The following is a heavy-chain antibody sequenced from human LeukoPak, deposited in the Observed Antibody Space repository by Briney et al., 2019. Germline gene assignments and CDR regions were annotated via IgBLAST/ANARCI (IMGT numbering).Heavy chain of an antibody. D-gene: IGHD2-2*01. J-gene: IGHJ6*04. V-gene: IGHV3-33*01. CDR1: GFTFSSYG. CDR3: GRGIGYSSSNSCYRYGMDV. CDR2: MWYDGSNK. Sequence: GRSLRLSCAASGFTFSSYGMHWVRQAPGKGLEWVAVMWYDGSNKYYADSVKGRFTISRDNSKNMLYLQMNSLRAEDTAVYYCGRGIGYSSSNSCYRYGMDVWGKGTTVTVSS.